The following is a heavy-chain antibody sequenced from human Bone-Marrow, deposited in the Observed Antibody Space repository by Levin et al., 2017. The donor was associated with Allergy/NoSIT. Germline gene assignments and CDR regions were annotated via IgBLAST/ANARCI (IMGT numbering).Heavy chain of an antibody. CDR3: GRDPENGAIDY. Sequence: ETLSLTCAASGFTFSSSWITWVRQAPGKGLEWVADMNPDGSGKYYVDSVKGRFTVSRDNGKYSAYLQMNSLRVEDTAVYYCGRDPENGAIDYWGQGTLVTVSS. V-gene: IGHV3-7*03. D-gene: IGHD4-17*01. J-gene: IGHJ4*02. CDR2: MNPDGSGK. CDR1: GFTFSSSW.